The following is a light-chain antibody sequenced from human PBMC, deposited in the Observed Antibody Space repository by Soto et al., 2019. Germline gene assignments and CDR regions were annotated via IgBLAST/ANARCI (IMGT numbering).Light chain of an antibody. V-gene: IGKV3-20*01. CDR3: QQYGSSPRT. Sequence: EIVLTQSPGTLSLSPGERATLSCRASQSVSSSYLAWYQQKPGQAPRLLIYGASSRATGIPDRFSGSGSGTVFNLNISRLEPADVAVYYCQQYGSSPRTFGQGTKVEI. CDR2: GAS. J-gene: IGKJ1*01. CDR1: QSVSSSY.